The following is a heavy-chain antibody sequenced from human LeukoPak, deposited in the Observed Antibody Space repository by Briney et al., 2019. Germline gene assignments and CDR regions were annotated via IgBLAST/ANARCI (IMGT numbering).Heavy chain of an antibody. CDR3: ARMQQLVLTMDV. CDR1: GYTFTGYY. D-gene: IGHD6-6*01. CDR2: INPNSGGT. Sequence: ASVKVSCKXSGYTFTGYYMHWVRQAPGQGLEWMGWINPNSGGTNYAQKFQGRVTMTRDTSISTAYMELSRLRSDDTAVYYCARMQQLVLTMDVWGKGTTVTVSS. V-gene: IGHV1-2*02. J-gene: IGHJ6*04.